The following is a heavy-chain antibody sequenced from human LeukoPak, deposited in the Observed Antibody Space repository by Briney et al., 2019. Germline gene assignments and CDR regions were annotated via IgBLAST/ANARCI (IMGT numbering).Heavy chain of an antibody. V-gene: IGHV1-18*01. J-gene: IGHJ3*02. CDR3: ARDISIAAAGSDAFDI. CDR1: GYTFTSYG. Sequence: GASVKVSCKASGYTFTSYGISWVRQAPGQGLEWMGRISAYNGNTNYAQKLQGRVTMTTGTSTSTAYMELRSLRSDDTAVYYCARDISIAAAGSDAFDIWGQGTMVTVSS. D-gene: IGHD6-13*01. CDR2: ISAYNGNT.